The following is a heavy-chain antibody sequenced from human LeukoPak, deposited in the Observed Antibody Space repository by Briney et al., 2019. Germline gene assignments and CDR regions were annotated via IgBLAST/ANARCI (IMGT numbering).Heavy chain of an antibody. Sequence: GESLRLSCAASGFTFSSNWMSWVRQAPGKRLKWVANINQDGSVKHYVDAVKGRFTISRDNAENSLCLQMDSLRAEDTAVYYCARTDSGNLGYFDYWGQGTLVSVSS. CDR2: INQDGSVK. CDR1: GFTFSSNW. V-gene: IGHV3-7*01. J-gene: IGHJ4*02. CDR3: ARTDSGNLGYFDY. D-gene: IGHD1-26*01.